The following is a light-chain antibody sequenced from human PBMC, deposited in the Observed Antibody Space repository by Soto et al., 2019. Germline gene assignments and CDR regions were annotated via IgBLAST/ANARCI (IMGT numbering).Light chain of an antibody. J-gene: IGKJ3*01. V-gene: IGKV3-15*01. CDR2: GAS. CDR1: QSIGSN. Sequence: ETVLTQSPATFSVSPGERATLSCRASQSIGSNLAWYQQRPGQPPRLLIYGASTSATGVPARFSGSGSGTAFTLTINSLQSEDFALYYCQQYNKWPLFTFGPGTKVDIK. CDR3: QQYNKWPLFT.